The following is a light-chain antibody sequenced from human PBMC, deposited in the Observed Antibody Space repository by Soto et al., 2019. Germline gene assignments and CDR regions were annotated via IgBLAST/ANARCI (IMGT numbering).Light chain of an antibody. J-gene: IGLJ2*01. Sequence: QSALTQPASVSGSPGQSITISCTGNSSDVGSYNLVSWYQQHPGKAPKLMIYEGSKRPSGVSNRFSGSKSGNTASLTISGLQAEDEADYYCFSYAGSPYVVFGGETKLTVL. V-gene: IGLV2-23*01. CDR2: EGS. CDR1: SSDVGSYNL. CDR3: FSYAGSPYVV.